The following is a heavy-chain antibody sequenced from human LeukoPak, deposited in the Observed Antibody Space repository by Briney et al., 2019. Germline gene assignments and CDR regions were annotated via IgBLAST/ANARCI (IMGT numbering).Heavy chain of an antibody. CDR2: IYHSGST. CDR1: GGSISSGGYY. D-gene: IGHD2/OR15-2a*01. J-gene: IGHJ4*02. CDR3: ARDLRVATLLSDC. V-gene: IGHV4-30-2*01. Sequence: PSETLSLTCTVSGGSISSGGYYWSWIRQPPGKGLEWIGYIYHSGSTYYNPSLKSRVTISVDTSKNQFSLKLSSVTAADTAVYYCARDLRVATLLSDCWGQGTLVTVSS.